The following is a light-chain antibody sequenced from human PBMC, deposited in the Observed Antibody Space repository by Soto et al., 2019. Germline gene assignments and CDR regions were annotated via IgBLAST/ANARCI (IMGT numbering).Light chain of an antibody. CDR2: GAS. CDR1: QSVSSSY. J-gene: IGKJ3*01. Sequence: EIVLTQSPGTLSLSPGERATLSCRASQSVSSSYLAWYQQKPGQAPRLLIYGASSRDTGIPDRFSGSGSGTDFTLTISRLEPEDLAVYYCQQYGSSPLITVGAGTKVDIK. CDR3: QQYGSSPLIT. V-gene: IGKV3-20*01.